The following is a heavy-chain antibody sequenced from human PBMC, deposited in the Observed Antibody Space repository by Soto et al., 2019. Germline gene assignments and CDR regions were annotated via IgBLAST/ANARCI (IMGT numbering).Heavy chain of an antibody. D-gene: IGHD6-13*01. CDR2: ASYSGSP. Sequence: SETLSLTCTVSGGSIGSHYWSWIRQPPGEGLEWIGRASYSGSPSYNPSLKSRVTISVDTSKNQFSLKLSSVTAADTAVYYCARRQSSSWYGLWGQGTLVIAPQ. V-gene: IGHV4-59*08. J-gene: IGHJ4*02. CDR3: ARRQSSSWYGL. CDR1: GGSIGSHY.